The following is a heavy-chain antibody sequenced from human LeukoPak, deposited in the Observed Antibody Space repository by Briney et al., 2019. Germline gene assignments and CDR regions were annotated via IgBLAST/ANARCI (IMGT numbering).Heavy chain of an antibody. CDR1: GYTFTSYG. CDR3: ARVCYGDYAGWYYYYYYYMVV. V-gene: IGHV1-18*01. CDR2: ISAYNGNT. D-gene: IGHD4-17*01. Sequence: ASVKVSCKASGYTFTSYGISWVRQAPGQGLEWMGWISAYNGNTNYAQKLQGRVTMTTDTSTSTAYMELRSLRSDDPAVYYCARVCYGDYAGWYYYYYYYMVVWGKGTTVTVSS. J-gene: IGHJ6*03.